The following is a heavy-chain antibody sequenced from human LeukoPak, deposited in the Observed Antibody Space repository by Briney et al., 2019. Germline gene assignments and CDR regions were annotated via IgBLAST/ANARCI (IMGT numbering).Heavy chain of an antibody. J-gene: IGHJ4*02. CDR3: VKDLFTMVRGVLKS. CDR2: ISRNSGSI. V-gene: IGHV3-9*01. CDR1: GFTFDDYA. D-gene: IGHD3-10*01. Sequence: GRSLRLSCAASGFTFDDYAMHWVRQAPGKGLEWVSGISRNSGSIGYADSVKGRFTISRDNGKNSLYLQMNSLRAEDTALYYCVKDLFTMVRGVLKSWGQGTLVTVSS.